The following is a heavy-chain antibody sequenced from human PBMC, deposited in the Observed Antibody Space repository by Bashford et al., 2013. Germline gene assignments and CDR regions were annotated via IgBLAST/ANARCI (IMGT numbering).Heavy chain of an antibody. CDR3: ARDGPVVGVWNAFDV. J-gene: IGHJ3*01. CDR2: INPNPNSGAT. D-gene: IGHD1-26*01. Sequence: WVRQTPGQGLEWMGWINPNPNSGATKYAQKFQGRVTMTRDTSISTAYMELSSLRSDDTAVYYCARDGPVVGVWNAFDVWGQGTMVTVSS. V-gene: IGHV1-2*02.